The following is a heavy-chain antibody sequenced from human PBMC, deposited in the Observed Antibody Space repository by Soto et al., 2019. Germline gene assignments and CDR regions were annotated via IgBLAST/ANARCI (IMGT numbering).Heavy chain of an antibody. V-gene: IGHV3-30-3*01. J-gene: IGHJ6*02. D-gene: IGHD1-1*01. CDR2: ISYDGSNT. CDR1: GFTFSNNA. CDR3: ASGTTTSAFSAMDV. Sequence: QVQLVESGGGVVQPGRSLRLSCAASGFTFSNNAMDWVRQAPGKGLEWVAVISYDGSNTDIAESVKGRFSISRDNSKNTLFLQMNSLRAEDTAVYYCASGTTTSAFSAMDVWGQGTTVTVSS.